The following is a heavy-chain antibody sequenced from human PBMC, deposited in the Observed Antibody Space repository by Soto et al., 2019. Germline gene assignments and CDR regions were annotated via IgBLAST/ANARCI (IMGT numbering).Heavy chain of an antibody. Sequence: SVKVSCKGSGYTFRNYAIGLVRQAPGQGLEWMGGIIPIFGTANYARNFQGRVTITADKSTSTAYMELSSLRSEDTAVYYCASMGGAAKGNWFDAWGQGTLVTVSS. V-gene: IGHV1-69*06. CDR1: GYTFRNYA. CDR2: IIPIFGTA. J-gene: IGHJ5*02. CDR3: ASMGGAAKGNWFDA. D-gene: IGHD2-15*01.